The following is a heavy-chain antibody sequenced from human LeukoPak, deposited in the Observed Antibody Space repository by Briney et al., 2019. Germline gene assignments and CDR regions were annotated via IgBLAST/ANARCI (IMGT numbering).Heavy chain of an antibody. D-gene: IGHD3-16*01. J-gene: IGHJ5*02. CDR1: GGSFSGYY. V-gene: IGHV4-34*01. Sequence: SETLSLTCAVYGGSFSGYYWSWIRRPPGKGLEWIGSIYDSGSTYYNPSLKSRVTISVDTSKNQFSLKLNSVTAADTAVYYCARHYGPWGQGTLVTVSS. CDR3: ARHYGP. CDR2: IYDSGST.